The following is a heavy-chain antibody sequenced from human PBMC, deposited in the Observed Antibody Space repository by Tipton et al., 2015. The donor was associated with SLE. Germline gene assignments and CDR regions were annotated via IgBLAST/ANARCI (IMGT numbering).Heavy chain of an antibody. J-gene: IGHJ2*01. V-gene: IGHV4-59*01. CDR1: GGSISSYY. CDR3: ARRASGSYLYWYFDL. Sequence: TLSLTCTVSGGSISSYYWSWIRQPPGKGLEWIGYIYYSGSTNYNPSLKSRVTISVDTSKNQFSLKLSSVTAADTAVYYCARRASGSYLYWYFDLWGRGTLVTVSS. D-gene: IGHD1-26*01. CDR2: IYYSGST.